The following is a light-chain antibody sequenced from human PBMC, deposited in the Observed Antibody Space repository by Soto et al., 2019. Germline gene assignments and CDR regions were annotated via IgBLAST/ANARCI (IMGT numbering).Light chain of an antibody. Sequence: DIQMTQSPSSVSASVGDRVTITCRASHGIGNWLAWYQQKPGKAPKLLIYDASSLQSGVPPRFTGGGSGTDFTLTISSVQPEDFATYYCQQTINFPPSFGGGTKVEIK. CDR3: QQTINFPPS. V-gene: IGKV1-12*01. J-gene: IGKJ4*01. CDR1: HGIGNW. CDR2: DAS.